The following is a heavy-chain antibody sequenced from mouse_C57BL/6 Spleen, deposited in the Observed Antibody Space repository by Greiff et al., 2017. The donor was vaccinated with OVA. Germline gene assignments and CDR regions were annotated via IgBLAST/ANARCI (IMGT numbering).Heavy chain of an antibody. CDR3: AKKINYGYDGYYAMDY. Sequence: VQLVESGPGLVQPSQSLSITCTVSGFSLTSYGVHWVRQSPGTGLEWLGVLWRGGSTDYNAAFMSRLSITKDNSKSQVFFKMNSLQADDTAIYYCAKKINYGYDGYYAMDYWGQGTSVTVSS. D-gene: IGHD2-2*01. CDR1: GFSLTSYG. V-gene: IGHV2-5*01. J-gene: IGHJ4*01. CDR2: LWRGGST.